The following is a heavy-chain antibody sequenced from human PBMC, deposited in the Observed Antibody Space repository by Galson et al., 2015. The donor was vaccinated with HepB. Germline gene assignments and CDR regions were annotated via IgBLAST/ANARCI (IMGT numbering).Heavy chain of an antibody. CDR3: TGSTVVRDVDY. V-gene: IGHV3-49*04. J-gene: IGHJ4*02. CDR2: IRSKAYGGTT. CDR1: GFTFGDYA. D-gene: IGHD4-23*01. Sequence: SLRLSCAASGFTFGDYAMSWVRQAPGKGLEWVGFIRSKAYGGTTEYAASVKGRFTISRDDSKSIAYLQMNSLKTEDTAVYYCTGSTVVRDVDYWGQGTLVTVSS.